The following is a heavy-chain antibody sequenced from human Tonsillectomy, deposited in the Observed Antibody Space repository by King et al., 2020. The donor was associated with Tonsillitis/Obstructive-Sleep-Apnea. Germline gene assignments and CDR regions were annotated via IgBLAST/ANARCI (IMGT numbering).Heavy chain of an antibody. Sequence: QLQESGPGLVKPSETLSLTCTVSGGSISSYYWSWIRQPPGKGLEWIGYIYYSGSTNYNPSLKSRVTISVDTSKNQFSLKLSSVTAADTAVYYCASDLNYDSSGYSNAFDIWGPGTMVTVSS. CDR3: ASDLNYDSSGYSNAFDI. V-gene: IGHV4-59*01. J-gene: IGHJ3*02. CDR1: GGSISSYY. CDR2: IYYSGST. D-gene: IGHD3-22*01.